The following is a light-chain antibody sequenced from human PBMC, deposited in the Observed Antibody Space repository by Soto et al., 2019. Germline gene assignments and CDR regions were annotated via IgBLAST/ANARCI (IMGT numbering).Light chain of an antibody. CDR2: RSN. CDR1: SSTIGSNY. CDR3: AAWDDSLSGWV. V-gene: IGLV1-47*01. J-gene: IGLJ3*02. Sequence: QSVLTQPPAASGTPGQRVTISCSGSSSTIGSNYVYWHQQFPGTAPRLLIYRSNQRPSGVPDRFSGSKSGTSASLAIRGLRSEDEADYYCAAWDDSLSGWVFGGGTKLTVL.